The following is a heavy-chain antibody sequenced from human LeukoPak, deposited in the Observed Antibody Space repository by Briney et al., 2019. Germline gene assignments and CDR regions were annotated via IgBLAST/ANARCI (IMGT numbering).Heavy chain of an antibody. D-gene: IGHD6-19*01. CDR3: TRHSRIPGIAVAGRLD. V-gene: IGHV4-39*01. J-gene: IGHJ4*02. Sequence: SETLSLTCTVSGGSISSSSYYWGWIRQPPGKGLEWIGSIYYSGSTYYNPSLKSRVTISVDTSKNQFSLKLSSVTAADTAVYYCTRHSRIPGIAVAGRLDWGQGTLVTVSS. CDR1: GGSISSSSYY. CDR2: IYYSGST.